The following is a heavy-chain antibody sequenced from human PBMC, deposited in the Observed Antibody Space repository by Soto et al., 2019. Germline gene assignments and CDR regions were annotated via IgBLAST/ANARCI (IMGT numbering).Heavy chain of an antibody. V-gene: IGHV3-9*01. Sequence: EVQLVESGGGLVEPGRSLRLSCTASGFTFDDYAMHWVRQAPGEGLDWVSGLSWNSDKIGYADSVKGRFSISRDNAKNSLYLQMKSLRAEDTALYYCAKGWTGYFDGGMDVWGQGTTVTVSS. CDR1: GFTFDDYA. CDR2: LSWNSDKI. J-gene: IGHJ6*02. D-gene: IGHD3-9*01. CDR3: AKGWTGYFDGGMDV.